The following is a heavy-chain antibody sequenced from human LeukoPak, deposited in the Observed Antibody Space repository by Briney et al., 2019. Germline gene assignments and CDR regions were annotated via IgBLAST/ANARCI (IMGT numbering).Heavy chain of an antibody. CDR3: ARGRKYTSGYRVTELGSGYSDY. CDR1: GGSLSF. Sequence: SETLSLTCGVSGGSLSFWSWIRQSPGKGLEWIAEISQNGDSNYNMSLKSRVTISLDKSKNQVSLKLNSVTAADTAVYYCARGRKYTSGYRVTELGSGYSDYWGQGTLVTVSS. V-gene: IGHV4-34*01. CDR2: ISQNGDS. D-gene: IGHD5-18*01. J-gene: IGHJ4*02.